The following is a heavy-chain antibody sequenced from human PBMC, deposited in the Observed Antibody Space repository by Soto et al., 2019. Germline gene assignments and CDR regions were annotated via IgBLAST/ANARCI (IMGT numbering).Heavy chain of an antibody. J-gene: IGHJ5*02. D-gene: IGHD1-1*01. Sequence: ASVKVSCKACGYTFTSYGISWVRQAPGQGLEWMGRIIAYLGNTNYAQKFQGRVTITADKSTSTAYMELSSLRSEDTAVYYCARDPGQVPPWGQGTLVTVSS. V-gene: IGHV1-18*01. CDR2: IIAYLGNT. CDR1: GYTFTSYG. CDR3: ARDPGQVPP.